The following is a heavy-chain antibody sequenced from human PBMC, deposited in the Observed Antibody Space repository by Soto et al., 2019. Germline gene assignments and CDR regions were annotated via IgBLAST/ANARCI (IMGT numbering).Heavy chain of an antibody. Sequence: SETLSLTCTVSGGSISSGDYYWSWIRQPPGKGLEWIGYIYYSGSTYYNPSLKSRVTISVDTSKNQFSLKLSSVTAADTAVYYCASGTWLDSSGYAPPDYWGQGTLVTVSS. CDR3: ASGTWLDSSGYAPPDY. CDR2: IYYSGST. J-gene: IGHJ4*02. CDR1: GGSISSGDYY. D-gene: IGHD3-22*01. V-gene: IGHV4-30-4*01.